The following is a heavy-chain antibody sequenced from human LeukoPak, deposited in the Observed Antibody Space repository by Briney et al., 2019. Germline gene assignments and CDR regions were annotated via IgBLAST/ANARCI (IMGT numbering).Heavy chain of an antibody. D-gene: IGHD6-13*01. CDR3: AKERYSSSWDFDYFDY. CDR2: ISGGGGTT. CDR1: GFTFSTYA. J-gene: IGHJ4*02. V-gene: IGHV3-23*01. Sequence: GGSLRLSCAASGFTFSTYAMSWVRQAPGKGLEWVSGISGGGGTTYYVDSVKGRFTISRDNSKNTLYLQMNSLRAEDTAVYYCAKERYSSSWDFDYFDYWGQGTLVTVSS.